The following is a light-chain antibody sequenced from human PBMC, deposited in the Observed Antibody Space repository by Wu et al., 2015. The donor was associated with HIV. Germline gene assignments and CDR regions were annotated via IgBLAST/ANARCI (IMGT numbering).Light chain of an antibody. CDR1: QSINTY. Sequence: DIQMTQPPSSLSASVGDRVNITCRASQSINTYLTWYHQKPGKAPKLLIYGAFNLQSGVPSRFSGGGSGTDFTLTISNLQSEDFATYYCQQSYITPFTFGGGTKVEIK. CDR2: GAF. V-gene: IGKV1-39*01. CDR3: QQSYITPFT. J-gene: IGKJ4*01.